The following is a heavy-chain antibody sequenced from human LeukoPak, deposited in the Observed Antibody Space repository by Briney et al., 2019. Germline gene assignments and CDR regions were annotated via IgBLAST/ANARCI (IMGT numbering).Heavy chain of an antibody. CDR3: ARSGYYTRHFDY. J-gene: IGHJ4*02. CDR2: IYTSEST. CDR1: GGSISSGSYY. Sequence: SQTLSLTCTVSGGSISSGSYYWSWIRQPAGKGLEWIGRIYTSESTNYNPSLKSRVTISVDTSKNQFSLKLSSVTAADTAVYYCARSGYYTRHFDYWGQGTLVTVSS. V-gene: IGHV4-61*02. D-gene: IGHD3-3*01.